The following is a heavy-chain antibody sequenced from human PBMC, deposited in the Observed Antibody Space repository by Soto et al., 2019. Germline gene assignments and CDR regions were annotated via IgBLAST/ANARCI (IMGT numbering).Heavy chain of an antibody. Sequence: GASVKVSCVASGGTFSSYAISWERQALVQGREWMGGIIPIFGTANYAQKFQGRVTITADKSTSTAYMELSSLRSEDTAVYYCTRGGNYSDSSGYQCDFWGQGTLVTVSS. D-gene: IGHD3-22*01. CDR2: IIPIFGTA. CDR3: TRGGNYSDSSGYQCDF. V-gene: IGHV1-69*06. CDR1: GGTFSSYA. J-gene: IGHJ4*02.